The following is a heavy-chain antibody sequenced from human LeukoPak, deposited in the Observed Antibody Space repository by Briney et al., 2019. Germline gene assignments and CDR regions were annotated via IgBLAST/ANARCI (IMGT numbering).Heavy chain of an antibody. CDR2: ISYDGSNK. J-gene: IGHJ4*02. D-gene: IGHD3-10*01. Sequence: GGSLRLSCAASGFTFSSYGMHWVRQAPGKGLEWVAVISYDGSNKYYADPVKGRYTISRDNSKNTLYLQMNSLRAEDTAVYYCAKDLNRQWFGAPHYYFDYWGQGTLVTVSS. CDR3: AKDLNRQWFGAPHYYFDY. V-gene: IGHV3-30*18. CDR1: GFTFSSYG.